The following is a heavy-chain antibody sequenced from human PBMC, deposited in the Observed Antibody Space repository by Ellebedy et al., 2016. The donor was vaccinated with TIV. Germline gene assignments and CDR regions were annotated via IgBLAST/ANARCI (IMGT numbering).Heavy chain of an antibody. CDR3: ARDQRGGYSSGWFTY. V-gene: IGHV1-18*04. CDR2: ISTYNGNT. J-gene: IGHJ4*02. Sequence: AASVTVSCKASGYTFTDYGISWVRQAPGQGPEWMGWISTYNGNTNYAQRFQGRVAMTTETSTRTVHMELGSLKSDDTAVSYCARDQRGGYSSGWFTYWGQGTRVTVSS. CDR1: GYTFTDYG. D-gene: IGHD6-19*01.